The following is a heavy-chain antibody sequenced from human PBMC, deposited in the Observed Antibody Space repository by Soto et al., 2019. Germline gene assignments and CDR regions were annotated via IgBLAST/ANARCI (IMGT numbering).Heavy chain of an antibody. D-gene: IGHD5-12*01. CDR1: GFTFSSYA. CDR3: AKAPGWIVATGRLDY. CDR2: ISGSGGST. Sequence: GGSLRLSCAASGFTFSSYAMSWVRQAPGKGLEWVSAISGSGGSTYYADSVKGRFTISRDNSKNTLYLQMNSLRAEDTAVYYCAKAPGWIVATGRLDYWGQGTLVTVSS. V-gene: IGHV3-23*01. J-gene: IGHJ4*02.